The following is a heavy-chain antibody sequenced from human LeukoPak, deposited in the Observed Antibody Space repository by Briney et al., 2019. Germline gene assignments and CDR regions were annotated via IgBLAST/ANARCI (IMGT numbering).Heavy chain of an antibody. Sequence: PGGSLRLSCAASGFTFSSYSMNWVRQAPGKGLEWVSYISRNSDTIYYADSVKGRFTISRDNAKNSLYLQMNSLRAEDTAVYFCARDIGHLRLHYFGYWGQGTLVTVSS. J-gene: IGHJ4*02. D-gene: IGHD3-16*01. CDR3: ARDIGHLRLHYFGY. CDR2: ISRNSDTI. V-gene: IGHV3-48*01. CDR1: GFTFSSYS.